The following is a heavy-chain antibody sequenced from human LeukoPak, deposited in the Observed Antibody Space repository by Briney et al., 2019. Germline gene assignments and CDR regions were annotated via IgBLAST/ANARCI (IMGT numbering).Heavy chain of an antibody. J-gene: IGHJ4*02. CDR2: IYYSGST. Sequence: PSETLSLTCTVSGGSISSGTYYWGWIRQPPGKGLEWIGSIYYSGSTYYNSSLKSRVTISVDTSKNQFSLKLSSVTAADTAVYYCARGMATISMALDYWGQGTLVTVSS. D-gene: IGHD5-24*01. V-gene: IGHV4-39*07. CDR3: ARGMATISMALDY. CDR1: GGSISSGTYY.